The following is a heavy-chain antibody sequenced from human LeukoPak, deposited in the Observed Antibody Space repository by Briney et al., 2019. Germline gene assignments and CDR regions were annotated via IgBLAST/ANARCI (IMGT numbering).Heavy chain of an antibody. J-gene: IGHJ5*02. CDR3: ARVGILRFPSNWFDP. Sequence: PSETLSLTCTVSGGSISSYYRSWIRQPPGKGLEWIGYIYYSGSTRYNPSLKSRVTISVDTSKNQFSLKLSSVTAADTAVYYCARVGILRFPSNWFDPWGQGTLVTVSS. CDR1: GGSISSYY. CDR2: IYYSGST. D-gene: IGHD3-3*01. V-gene: IGHV4-59*01.